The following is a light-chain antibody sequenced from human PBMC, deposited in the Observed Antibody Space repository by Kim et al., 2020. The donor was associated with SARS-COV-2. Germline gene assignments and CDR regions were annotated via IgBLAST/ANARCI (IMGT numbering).Light chain of an antibody. Sequence: SELTQDPAVSVALGQTVRITCQGDSLRSYYATWYQQKPGQAPIVVIYGKNNRPSGIPDRFSGSSSGNTASLTNTGTQAGDEADYYCNSRDSNDNVVFGG. CDR3: NSRDSNDNVV. V-gene: IGLV3-19*01. CDR1: SLRSYY. J-gene: IGLJ2*01. CDR2: GKN.